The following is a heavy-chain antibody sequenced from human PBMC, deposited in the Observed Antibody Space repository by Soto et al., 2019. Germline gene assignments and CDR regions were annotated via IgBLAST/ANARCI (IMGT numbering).Heavy chain of an antibody. J-gene: IGHJ3*02. CDR2: INPSGGST. D-gene: IGHD3-22*01. CDR3: ARVYYDSSGYYPWAFDI. V-gene: IGHV1-46*01. CDR1: GYTFTSYY. Sequence: ASVKVSCKASGYTFTSYYMHWVRQAPGQGLEWMGIINPSGGSTSYAQKFQGRVTMTRDTSTSTVYMELSSLRSEDTAVYYCARVYYDSSGYYPWAFDIWGQGTMLTVS.